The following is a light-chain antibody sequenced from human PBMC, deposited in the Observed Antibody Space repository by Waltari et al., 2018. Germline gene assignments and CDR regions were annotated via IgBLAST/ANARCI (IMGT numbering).Light chain of an antibody. CDR3: STWDDSLNGVM. V-gene: IGLV1-44*01. Sequence: QSVLTQPPSASGTPGQGVTISCSGSSSNIGSHTVTWYQQLPGTAPKLLIYTNNQRPSGVPDRFPGSKSGTSGSLAISGLQSEDEADYYCSTWDDSLNGVMFGGGTKLTVL. CDR2: TNN. J-gene: IGLJ3*02. CDR1: SSNIGSHT.